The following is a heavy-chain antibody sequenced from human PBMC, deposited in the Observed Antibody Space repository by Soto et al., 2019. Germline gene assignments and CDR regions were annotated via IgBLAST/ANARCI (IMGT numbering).Heavy chain of an antibody. CDR3: AKRWGDLFLEPRDYFEY. CDR2: ISGRGDKK. V-gene: IGHV3-23*01. CDR1: GFTFSSSA. J-gene: IGHJ4*02. D-gene: IGHD3-3*01. Sequence: EVQLLESGGGLVQPGGSLRLSCAASGFTFSSSAMSWVRQAPGKGLEWVSAISGRGDKKYHADSVEGRRTISRDNSKNTLYLEMNSMRVDDTAVYYCAKRWGDLFLEPRDYFEYWGKGTLVTVS.